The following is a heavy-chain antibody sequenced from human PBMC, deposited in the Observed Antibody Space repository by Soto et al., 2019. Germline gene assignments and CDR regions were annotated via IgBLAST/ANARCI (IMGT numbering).Heavy chain of an antibody. V-gene: IGHV3-48*03. Sequence: EVQLVESGGGLVQPGGSLRLSCAAAGFTFSSYEMNWVRQAPGKGLEGVSYISSSGSTIYYADSVKGRFTISRDNAKNSLYLQMNSLRAEDTAVYYCARGATITMVRGARPDYWGQGTLVTVSS. D-gene: IGHD3-10*01. J-gene: IGHJ4*02. CDR3: ARGATITMVRGARPDY. CDR2: ISSSGSTI. CDR1: GFTFSSYE.